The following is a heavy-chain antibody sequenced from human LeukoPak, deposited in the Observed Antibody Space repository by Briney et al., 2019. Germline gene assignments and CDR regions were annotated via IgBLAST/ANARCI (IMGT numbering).Heavy chain of an antibody. CDR1: GFTFSNYA. J-gene: IGHJ4*02. D-gene: IGHD3-9*01. V-gene: IGHV3-23*01. Sequence: GGSLRLSCAASGFTFSNYAMSWVRQAPGKGLEWVSAITGTGGNTYYADSVKGRFTISRDNSKNTVFLQMNSLRAEDTAVYYCAKWGDYDVLTGYVSDYWGQGTLVTVSS. CDR2: ITGTGGNT. CDR3: AKWGDYDVLTGYVSDY.